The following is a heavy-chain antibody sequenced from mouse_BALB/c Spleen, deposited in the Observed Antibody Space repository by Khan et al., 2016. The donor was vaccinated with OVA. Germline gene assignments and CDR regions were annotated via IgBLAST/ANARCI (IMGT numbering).Heavy chain of an antibody. CDR3: ARLTPY. CDR2: ISSENGNT. CDR1: GYKFNDYA. Sequence: VQLQQSGPEVVRPGVSVKISCKGSGYKFNDYAMHWVKQSHAKSLEWIGVISSENGNTNSNKKFKGKATMPVAKSSNTASMELARLKSDDSAIYYCARLTPYWGQGTLVTVSA. D-gene: IGHD4-1*01. J-gene: IGHJ3*01. V-gene: IGHV1S137*01.